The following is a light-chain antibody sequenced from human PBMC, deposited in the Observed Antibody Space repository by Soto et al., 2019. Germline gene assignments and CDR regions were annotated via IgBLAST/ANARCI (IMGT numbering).Light chain of an antibody. Sequence: QSALTQPASVSGSPGQSITISCTGTSSDVGGYNYVSWYQQHPGKAPKLMIFDVSDRPSGVSNRFSASKSGNTASLTISGLQAEDEADYYCSSYTSSSTLVLFGGGTKRTVL. CDR3: SSYTSSSTLVL. CDR1: SSDVGGYNY. J-gene: IGLJ2*01. V-gene: IGLV2-14*01. CDR2: DVS.